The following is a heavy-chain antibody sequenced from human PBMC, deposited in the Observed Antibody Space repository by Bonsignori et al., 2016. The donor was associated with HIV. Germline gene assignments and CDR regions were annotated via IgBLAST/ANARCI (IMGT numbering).Heavy chain of an antibody. Sequence: GKGLEWIGRIYTSGTTNYSPSLKSRVSMSVDTSKNQFSLRLSSVTAADTAMYYCARANYYYYYMDVWGNGTTVTVSS. J-gene: IGHJ6*03. V-gene: IGHV4-4*07. CDR2: IYTSGTT. CDR3: ARANYYYYYMDV.